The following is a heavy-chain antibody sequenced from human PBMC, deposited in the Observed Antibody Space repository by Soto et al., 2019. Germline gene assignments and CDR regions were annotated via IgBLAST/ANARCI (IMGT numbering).Heavy chain of an antibody. CDR3: ARDLGFCSSTSCPGNWFDP. D-gene: IGHD2-2*01. J-gene: IGHJ5*02. Sequence: PGRSLRLSCASSGFTFSSYEMNWVRQAPGKGLEWVSYISSSGSTIYYADSVKGRFTISRDNAKNSLYLQMNSLRAEDTAVYYCARDLGFCSSTSCPGNWFDPWGQGTLVTVSS. V-gene: IGHV3-48*03. CDR2: ISSSGSTI. CDR1: GFTFSSYE.